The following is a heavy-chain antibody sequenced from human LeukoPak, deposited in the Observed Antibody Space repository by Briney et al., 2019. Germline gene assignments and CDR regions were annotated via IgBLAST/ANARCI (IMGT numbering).Heavy chain of an antibody. Sequence: TSETLSLTCTVSGGSISSSSYYWGWIRQPPGKGLEWIGSIYYSGSTYYNPSLKSRVTISVDTSKNQFSLKLSSVTAADTAVYYCARGYSGYDWNYYYYMDVWGKGTTVTVSS. J-gene: IGHJ6*03. V-gene: IGHV4-39*07. CDR3: ARGYSGYDWNYYYYMDV. D-gene: IGHD5-12*01. CDR1: GGSISSSSYY. CDR2: IYYSGST.